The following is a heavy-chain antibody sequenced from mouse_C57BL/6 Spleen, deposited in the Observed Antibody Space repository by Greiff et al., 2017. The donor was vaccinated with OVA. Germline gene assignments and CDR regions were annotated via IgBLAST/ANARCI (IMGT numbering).Heavy chain of an antibody. D-gene: IGHD3-2*02. CDR3: ARSDSSGSDY. CDR1: GYAFSSSW. Sequence: QVQLQQSGPELVKPGASVKISCKASGYAFSSSWMNWVKQRPGKGLEWIGRIYPGDGDTNYNGKFKGKATLTADKSSSPAYMQLSSLTSEDSAVYFCARSDSSGSDYWGQGTTLTVSS. CDR2: IYPGDGDT. V-gene: IGHV1-82*01. J-gene: IGHJ2*01.